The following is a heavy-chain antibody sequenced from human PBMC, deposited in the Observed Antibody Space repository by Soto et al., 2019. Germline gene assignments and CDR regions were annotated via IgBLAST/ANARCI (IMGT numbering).Heavy chain of an antibody. CDR2: IYPGDSDT. V-gene: IGHV5-51*01. CDR3: ERQAPMVRGVIIKTIDV. J-gene: IGHJ4*02. D-gene: IGHD3-10*01. Sequence: GESLKISCKGSGYSFTSYWIGWVRQMPGKGLEWMGIIYPGDSDTRYSPSFQGQVTISADKSISTDYLQWSSLKASDTDMYYCERQAPMVRGVIIKTIDVWGQGNLVTVSS. CDR1: GYSFTSYW.